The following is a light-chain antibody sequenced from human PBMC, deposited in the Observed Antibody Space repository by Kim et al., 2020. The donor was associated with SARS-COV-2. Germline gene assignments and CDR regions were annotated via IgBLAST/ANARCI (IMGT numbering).Light chain of an antibody. CDR1: SSDIGSTT. J-gene: IGLJ1*01. CDR3: ATWDESLNGPYV. CDR2: SNN. Sequence: QRVTLSCSDRSSDIGSTTVSVYQHPPGPAPNLLIYSNNRRPSGAPDRFSGSKSDTSASLAISGLQSADEADYYCATWDESLNGPYVFGTGTKVTVL. V-gene: IGLV1-44*01.